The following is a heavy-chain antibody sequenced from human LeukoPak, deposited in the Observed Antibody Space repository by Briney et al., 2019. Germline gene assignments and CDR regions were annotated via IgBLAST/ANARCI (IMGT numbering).Heavy chain of an antibody. V-gene: IGHV1-69*06. CDR1: GGTFSSYA. D-gene: IGHD4-17*01. Sequence: RSSVKVSCKASGGTFSSYAISWVRQAPGQGLEWMGGIIPIFGTANYAQKFQGRVTITADKSTSTAYMELSSLRSEDTAVYYCARDGKDLYYGDYPDLDYWGQGTLVTVSS. CDR3: ARDGKDLYYGDYPDLDY. J-gene: IGHJ4*02. CDR2: IIPIFGTA.